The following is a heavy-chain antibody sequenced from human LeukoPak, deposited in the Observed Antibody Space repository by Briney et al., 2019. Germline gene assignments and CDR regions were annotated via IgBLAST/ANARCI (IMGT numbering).Heavy chain of an antibody. D-gene: IGHD6-13*01. J-gene: IGHJ6*03. CDR1: GFTFSSYG. CDR2: IRYDGSNT. CDR3: AKDKSPTYSSSWYGVMDV. V-gene: IGHV3-30*02. Sequence: PGGSLSLSWAASGFTFSSYGIHWVRQAPGKGLEWVAFIRYDGSNTYYADSVKGRFTISRDNSKNTLYLQMNSLRAEDTAVYYCAKDKSPTYSSSWYGVMDVWGKGTTVTVSS.